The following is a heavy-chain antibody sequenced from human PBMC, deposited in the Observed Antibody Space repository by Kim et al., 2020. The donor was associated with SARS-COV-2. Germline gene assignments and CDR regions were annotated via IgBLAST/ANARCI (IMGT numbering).Heavy chain of an antibody. Sequence: SETLSLTCGVYGGSFSGYYWSWIRQPPGKGLEWIGEVNHSGSTNYNPSLKSRVTISVDRSKNQFSLKLSSVTAADTAMYYWARMEGDGVVGHCTGGSCYPDYWGQGTLVTVSS. CDR3: ARMEGDGVVGHCTGGSCYPDY. CDR1: GGSFSGYY. CDR2: VNHSGST. J-gene: IGHJ4*02. V-gene: IGHV4-34*01. D-gene: IGHD2-15*01.